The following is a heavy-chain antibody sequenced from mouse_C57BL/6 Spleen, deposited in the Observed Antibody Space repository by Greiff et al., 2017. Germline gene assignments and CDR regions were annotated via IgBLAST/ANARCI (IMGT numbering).Heavy chain of an antibody. D-gene: IGHD2-5*01. J-gene: IGHJ3*01. CDR3: SRRPYCSNPAWFAY. CDR1: GYTFTSYW. Sequence: QVQLQQPGAELVRPGSSVKLSCKASGYTFTSYWMDWVKQRPGQGLEWIGNIYPSDSDTHYNQKFKDKATLTVDKSSSTAYMQLSSLTSEDSAVYDGSRRPYCSNPAWFAYWGQGTLVTVAA. V-gene: IGHV1-61*01. CDR2: IYPSDSDT.